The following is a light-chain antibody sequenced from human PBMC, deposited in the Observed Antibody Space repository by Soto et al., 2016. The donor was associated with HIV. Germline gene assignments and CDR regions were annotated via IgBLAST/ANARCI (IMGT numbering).Light chain of an antibody. CDR3: HVWDSSGDHSVV. V-gene: IGLV3-21*03. CDR2: DDS. Sequence: SFVLTQPPSVSVAPGKTARVTCGANNLGSESVHWYQQKPGQAPVLVVHDDSDRPSGIPERFSGSNSGNMATLTISRVEVGDEADYFCHVWDSSGDHSVVFGGGTKLTV. CDR1: NLGSES. J-gene: IGLJ2*01.